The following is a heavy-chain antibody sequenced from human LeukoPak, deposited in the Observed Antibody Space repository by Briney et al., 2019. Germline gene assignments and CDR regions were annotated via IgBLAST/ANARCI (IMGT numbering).Heavy chain of an antibody. CDR2: IYSGGST. CDR1: GFTVSSNY. Sequence: GGSLRLSCAASGFTVSSNYMSWVRQAPGKGLEWVSVIYSGGSTYYADSVKGRFTISRDNSENTLYLQMNGLRAEDTAVYYCAGVGDYGDYNDAFDIWGQGTMVTVSS. J-gene: IGHJ3*02. D-gene: IGHD4-17*01. V-gene: IGHV3-66*01. CDR3: AGVGDYGDYNDAFDI.